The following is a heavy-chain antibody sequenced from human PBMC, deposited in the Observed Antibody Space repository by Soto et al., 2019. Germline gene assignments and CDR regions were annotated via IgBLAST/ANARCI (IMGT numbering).Heavy chain of an antibody. CDR1: GFTFSNYW. CDR2: IDSGGSTT. CDR3: VRVLYNWNEALDY. D-gene: IGHD1-20*01. V-gene: IGHV3-74*01. J-gene: IGHJ4*02. Sequence: GGSLRLSCAASGFTFSNYWMHWVRQTPGKGLVWVSRIDSGGSTTSYADSVKGRFTISRENAKNTLYLQMNSLRAEDTAVYYCVRVLYNWNEALDYWGQGTLVTVSS.